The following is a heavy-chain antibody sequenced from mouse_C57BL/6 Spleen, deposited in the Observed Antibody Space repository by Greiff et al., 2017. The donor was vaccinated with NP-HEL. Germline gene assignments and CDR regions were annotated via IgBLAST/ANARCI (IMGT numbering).Heavy chain of an antibody. D-gene: IGHD2-4*01. V-gene: IGHV1-54*01. Sequence: QVQLQQSGPELVRPGTSVKVSCKASGYAFTNYLIEWVKQRTGQGLEWIGVINPGSGGTNYNEKFKGKATLTADKSSSTAYMQLSSLTSEDSAVYFSARIYYDYDYAMDYWGQGTSVTVSS. J-gene: IGHJ4*01. CDR2: INPGSGGT. CDR3: ARIYYDYDYAMDY. CDR1: GYAFTNYL.